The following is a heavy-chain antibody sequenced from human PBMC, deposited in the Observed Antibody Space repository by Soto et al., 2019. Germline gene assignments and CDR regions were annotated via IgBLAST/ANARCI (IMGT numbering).Heavy chain of an antibody. CDR2: IYTRGST. D-gene: IGHD6-19*01. Sequence: QVQLQESGPGLVKPSETLSLTCTVSGGSISSYYWSWIRQPAGKGLEWIGRIYTRGSTNYNPSLKSRATLSVDTSKNQFSLKLSSVTAADTAVYYCARDLRYSSGWESSPWGQGTLVTVSS. J-gene: IGHJ5*02. CDR3: ARDLRYSSGWESSP. V-gene: IGHV4-4*07. CDR1: GGSISSYY.